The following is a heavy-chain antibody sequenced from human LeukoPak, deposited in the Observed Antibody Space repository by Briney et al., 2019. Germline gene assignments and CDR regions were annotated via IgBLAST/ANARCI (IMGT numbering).Heavy chain of an antibody. D-gene: IGHD6-13*01. CDR2: VRRNYET. CDR1: GFTLSGSH. J-gene: IGHJ4*02. CDR3: ARQTSSCHDY. Sequence: PGGSLRLSCAASGFTLSGSHMHWVRQAPGKGLEWVGHVRRNYETAYGASVKGRFTISRDDSENTAYLHMNNLKTEDTAIYFCARQTSSCHDYWGQGTLVTVSS. V-gene: IGHV3-73*01.